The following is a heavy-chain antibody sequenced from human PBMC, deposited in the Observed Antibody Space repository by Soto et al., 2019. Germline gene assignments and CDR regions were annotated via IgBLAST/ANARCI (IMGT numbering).Heavy chain of an antibody. V-gene: IGHV3-21*01. CDR3: AGDPGPVDY. Sequence: PGGSQRLSSAASGFTFSSYTMNWVRQAPGKGLEWVSSISSDSSYIYYADSLKGRFTISRDNAKSSLFLQMNSLRAEDTAVYYCAGDPGPVDYWGQGTLVTVSS. CDR2: ISSDSSYI. D-gene: IGHD4-17*01. CDR1: GFTFSSYT. J-gene: IGHJ4*02.